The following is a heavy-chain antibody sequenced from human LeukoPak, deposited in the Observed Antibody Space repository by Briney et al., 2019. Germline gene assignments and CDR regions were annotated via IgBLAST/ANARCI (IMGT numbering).Heavy chain of an antibody. CDR1: GYTFTRYS. V-gene: IGHV1-18*01. D-gene: IGHD3-22*01. CDR2: ISAYNGNT. CDR3: ARDDYYDSSGSFDL. J-gene: IGHJ2*01. Sequence: GASVTVSFKASGYTFTRYSISWVRQAPGQGIEWMGWISAYNGNTNYAQKLQGRVTMTTDTSASTAYMELRSLRSDDTAVYYCARDDYYDSSGSFDLWGRGTLVTVSS.